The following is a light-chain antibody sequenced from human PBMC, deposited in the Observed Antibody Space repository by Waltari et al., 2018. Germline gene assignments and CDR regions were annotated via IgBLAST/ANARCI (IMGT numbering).Light chain of an antibody. CDR1: SGSVSTSYY. V-gene: IGLV8-61*01. J-gene: IGLJ3*02. CDR3: VLYMGRGIWV. CDR2: STN. Sequence: QTVVTQEPSFSVSPGGTVTLTCGLSSGSVSTSYYPSWYQQTPGQTPRTLLYSTNPRSSGVPDRFSVSILGNKAALTITGAQADDESDYYCVLYMGRGIWVFGGGTKLTVL.